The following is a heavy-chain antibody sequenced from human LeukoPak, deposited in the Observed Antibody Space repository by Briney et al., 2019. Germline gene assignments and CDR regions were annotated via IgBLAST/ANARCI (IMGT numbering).Heavy chain of an antibody. J-gene: IGHJ4*02. D-gene: IGHD3-9*01. Sequence: GGSLRLSCAASGFTFSSYEMNWVRQAPGKGLEWVSYISSSGSTIYYADSVKGRFTISRDNAKNSLYLQMNSLRAEDTAVYYCARATILTGFAYWGQGTLVTVPS. CDR2: ISSSGSTI. CDR3: ARATILTGFAY. V-gene: IGHV3-48*03. CDR1: GFTFSSYE.